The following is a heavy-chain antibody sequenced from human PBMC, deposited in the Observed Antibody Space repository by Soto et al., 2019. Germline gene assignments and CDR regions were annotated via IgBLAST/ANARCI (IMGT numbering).Heavy chain of an antibody. CDR1: GHSVSSNNAA. D-gene: IGHD2-15*01. CDR3: AGDVVLVTYTPVVVPYNHYGLDV. V-gene: IGHV6-1*01. J-gene: IGHJ6*02. CDR2: TYYRSKWYN. Sequence: SQTLSLTCAISGHSVSSNNAAWNWIRQSPSRGLEGQGRTYYRSKWYNDYAVSVKSRITINSDTSKNQFSLQLNSATPEDTAVYHCAGDVVLVTYTPVVVPYNHYGLDVRRQRTTVTVS.